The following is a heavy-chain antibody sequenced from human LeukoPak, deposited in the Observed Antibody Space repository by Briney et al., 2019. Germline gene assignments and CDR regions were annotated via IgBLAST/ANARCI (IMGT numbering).Heavy chain of an antibody. CDR3: ARDRYYGSAPSHYYYYGMDV. Sequence: GRSLRLSCAASGFTFSSYAMHWVRQAPGKGLEWVAVISYDGSNKYYADFVKGRFTIARDNSKNTLYLQMNSLRAEDTAVYYCARDRYYGSAPSHYYYYGMDVWGQGTTVTVSS. D-gene: IGHD3-10*01. CDR1: GFTFSSYA. CDR2: ISYDGSNK. J-gene: IGHJ6*02. V-gene: IGHV3-30-3*01.